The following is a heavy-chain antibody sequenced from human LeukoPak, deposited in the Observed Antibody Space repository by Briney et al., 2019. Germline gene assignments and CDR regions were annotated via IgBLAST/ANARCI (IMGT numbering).Heavy chain of an antibody. V-gene: IGHV4-4*07. CDR1: GGFQQRYY. J-gene: IGHJ6*03. CDR2: IYTSGST. CDR3: ASVMDV. Sequence: ASETLSLTCTVSGGFQQRYYRRWLRQPAGKGLEWIGRIYTSGSTNYNPSLKSRDTISVDKSKNQYSRDLGCLTAADTAVYYCASVMDVWGKGTTVTVSS.